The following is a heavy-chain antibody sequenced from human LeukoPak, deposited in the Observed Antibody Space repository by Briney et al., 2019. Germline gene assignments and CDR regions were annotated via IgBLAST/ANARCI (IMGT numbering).Heavy chain of an antibody. CDR3: AHIVLGDNWFDP. D-gene: IGHD3-10*02. V-gene: IGHV2-5*01. CDR2: IFWNDDR. CDR1: GFSLSTTTMG. J-gene: IGHJ5*02. Sequence: SGPTLVKPTQTLTLTCTFSGFSLSTTTMGVGWIRQPPGKALEWLALIFWNDDRRYSPSLTSRLTVIKDTSKNQVVLTMTNMDPVDTATYFCAHIVLGDNWFDPWGQGTLVTVSS.